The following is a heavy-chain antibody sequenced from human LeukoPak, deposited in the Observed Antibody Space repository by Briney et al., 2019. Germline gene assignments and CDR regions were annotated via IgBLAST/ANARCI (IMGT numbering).Heavy chain of an antibody. J-gene: IGHJ4*02. V-gene: IGHV3-23*01. Sequence: GGSLRLSCAASGFTFSSSAMSWVRQAPGKGLEWVSAISNNGGYTYYADSVQGRFTISRDNSKSTLCLQTNSLRAGDTAVYYCAKQLGYCSDGSCYFPYWGQGTLVTVSS. CDR3: AKQLGYCSDGSCYFPY. CDR2: ISNNGGYT. D-gene: IGHD2-15*01. CDR1: GFTFSSSA.